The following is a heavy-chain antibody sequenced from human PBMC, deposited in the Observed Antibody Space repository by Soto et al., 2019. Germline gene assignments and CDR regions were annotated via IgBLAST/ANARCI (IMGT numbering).Heavy chain of an antibody. J-gene: IGHJ4*02. V-gene: IGHV4-34*01. D-gene: IGHD4-17*01. CDR1: GGSISSYY. Sequence: TSETLSLTCTVSGGSISSYYWSWIRQPPGKGLEWIGEINHSGSTNYNPSLKSRVTISVDTSKNQFSLKLSSVTAADTAVYYCARGRATVTTKTFGVVDYWGQGTLVTVSS. CDR2: INHSGST. CDR3: ARGRATVTTKTFGVVDY.